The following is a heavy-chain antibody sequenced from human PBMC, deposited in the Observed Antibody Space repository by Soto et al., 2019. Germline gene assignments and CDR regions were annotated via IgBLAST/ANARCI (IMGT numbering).Heavy chain of an antibody. Sequence: QVQLVESGGGLVKPGGSLRLSCAASGFTFSDYYMSWIRQAPGKGLEWVSHISSSGRTIYYADSVKGRFTISRDNAKNSMYLQMNSLRAEDTAVYYCARIYSRSSNLDYWGQGTLVTVSS. CDR1: GFTFSDYY. CDR2: ISSSGRTI. CDR3: ARIYSRSSNLDY. V-gene: IGHV3-11*01. J-gene: IGHJ4*02. D-gene: IGHD6-6*01.